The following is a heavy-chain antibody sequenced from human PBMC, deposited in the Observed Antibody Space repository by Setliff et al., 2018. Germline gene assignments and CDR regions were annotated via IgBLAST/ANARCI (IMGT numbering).Heavy chain of an antibody. D-gene: IGHD4-17*01. CDR2: IDWDNDK. Sequence: SGPTLVNPTQTLTLTCTFSGFSLSTSGMCVTWIRQPPGKALEWLARIDWDNDKFYNTSLKTRLTISKATSKNRVVLTMTNMDPVDTATYYCAHKYGDYVRYFQHWGQGTLVTAPQ. CDR1: GFSLSTSGMC. V-gene: IGHV2-70*12. CDR3: AHKYGDYVRYFQH. J-gene: IGHJ1*01.